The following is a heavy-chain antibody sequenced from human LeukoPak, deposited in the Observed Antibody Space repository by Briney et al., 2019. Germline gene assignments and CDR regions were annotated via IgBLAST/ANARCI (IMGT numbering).Heavy chain of an antibody. CDR1: GFTFSNYA. CDR2: ISYDGRNK. D-gene: IGHD2-21*02. V-gene: IGHV3-30*04. J-gene: IGHJ1*01. Sequence: GGSLRLSCADSGFTFSNYAIHWVRQAPGKGLEWVAGISYDGRNKYYSDSVKGRFTISRDNSKNTLYLQMNSLRVEDTAVFYCAGVFCGGDCYSSEFFHHWGQGTLVTVSS. CDR3: AGVFCGGDCYSSEFFHH.